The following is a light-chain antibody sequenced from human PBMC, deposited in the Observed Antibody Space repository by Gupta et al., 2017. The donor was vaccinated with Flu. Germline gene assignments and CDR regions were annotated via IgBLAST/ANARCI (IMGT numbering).Light chain of an antibody. CDR3: MQYNNWPPYT. V-gene: IGKV3-15*01. CDR1: QRVSNN. Sequence: VMTHSPATLSVSPGERATLPSSASQRVSNNLAWYQQKHGQAPGVLMYGVCTRASGIPARLGGSGCGREFTMTIRSLQSEDFAVYYCMQYNNWPPYTFGQGTKLEIK. CDR2: GVC. J-gene: IGKJ2*01.